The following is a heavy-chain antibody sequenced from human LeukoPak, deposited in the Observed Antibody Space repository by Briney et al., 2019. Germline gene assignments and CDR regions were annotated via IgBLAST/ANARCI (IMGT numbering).Heavy chain of an antibody. D-gene: IGHD2-2*01. CDR3: ARSGPQVYQLLPGPFDY. J-gene: IGHJ4*02. CDR1: GGSISSYY. Sequence: PSETLSLTCTVSGGSISSYYWSWIRQPPGKGLEWIGYIYYSGSTNYNPSLKSRVTISVDTSKNQFSLKLSSVTAADTAVYYCARSGPQVYQLLPGPFDYWGQGTLVTVSS. CDR2: IYYSGST. V-gene: IGHV4-59*01.